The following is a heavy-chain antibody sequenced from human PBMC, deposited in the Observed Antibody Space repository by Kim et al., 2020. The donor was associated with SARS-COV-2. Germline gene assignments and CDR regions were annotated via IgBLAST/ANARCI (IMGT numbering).Heavy chain of an antibody. J-gene: IGHJ4*02. CDR3: VRRVRSGGKFYPDF. D-gene: IGHD2-15*01. CDR1: GGSITTGGYF. CDR2: IYFTEET. V-gene: IGHV4-39*01. Sequence: SETLSLTCTVSGGSITTGGYFWGWIRQPPGKAPEWIGTIYFTEETYYNPSLKSQVSMSVDTSRNQFSLKVISVTATDTAVYYCVRRVRSGGKFYPDFWGPGILVTVSS.